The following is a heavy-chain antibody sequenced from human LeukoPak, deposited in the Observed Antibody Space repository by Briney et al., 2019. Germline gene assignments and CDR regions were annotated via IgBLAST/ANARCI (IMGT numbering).Heavy chain of an antibody. CDR1: GFTFSSYG. D-gene: IGHD6-19*01. Sequence: GGSLRLSCAASGFTFSSYGMHWVGQAPGKGLEWVAVISYDGSNKYYADSVKGRFTISRDNSKNTLYLQMNSLRAEDTAVYYCAKDRGRSSGWFHFDYWGQGTLVTVSS. CDR3: AKDRGRSSGWFHFDY. V-gene: IGHV3-30*18. CDR2: ISYDGSNK. J-gene: IGHJ4*02.